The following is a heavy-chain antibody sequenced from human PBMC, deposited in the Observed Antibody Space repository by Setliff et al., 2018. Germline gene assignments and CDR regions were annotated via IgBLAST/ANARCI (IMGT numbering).Heavy chain of an antibody. Sequence: ASVKVSCKASGYTFTNYGVTWVRQAPGQGLEWMGWIGAYNGNTYNAQKFQGWVTMTRDTSISTAYMELSRLRSDDTAVYYCARVRSSGSKGMDVWGQGTTVTVSS. CDR1: GYTFTNYG. CDR2: IGAYNGNT. V-gene: IGHV1-18*01. D-gene: IGHD3-22*01. J-gene: IGHJ6*02. CDR3: ARVRSSGSKGMDV.